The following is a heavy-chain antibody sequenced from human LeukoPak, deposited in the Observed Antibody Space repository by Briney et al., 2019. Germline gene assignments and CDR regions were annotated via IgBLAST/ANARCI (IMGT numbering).Heavy chain of an antibody. D-gene: IGHD3-10*01. CDR2: ISWNGLST. CDR3: TRAPRGGEPVS. J-gene: IGHJ5*02. CDR1: GFTFDDYA. Sequence: GGSLRLSCAASGFTFDDYAMSWVRQVPGKGLEWVSGISWNGLSTGYADSVRGRFTIFRENDKDSVFLQMNSQRVEDSAFYYCTRAPRGGEPVSWGQGILVTVSS. V-gene: IGHV3-20*04.